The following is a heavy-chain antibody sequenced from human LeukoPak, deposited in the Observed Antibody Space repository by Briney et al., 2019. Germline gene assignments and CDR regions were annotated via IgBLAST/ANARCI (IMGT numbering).Heavy chain of an antibody. CDR3: ARAETNCSGGSCAFDYFDY. CDR1: GGTFSSYA. CDR2: IIPIFGTA. D-gene: IGHD2-15*01. V-gene: IGHV1-69*05. Sequence: GASVKVSCKASGGTFSSYAISWVRQAPGQGLEWMGGIIPIFGTANYAQKFQGRVTITTDESTSTAYMELSSLRSEDTAVYYCARAETNCSGGSCAFDYFDYWGQETLVTVSS. J-gene: IGHJ4*02.